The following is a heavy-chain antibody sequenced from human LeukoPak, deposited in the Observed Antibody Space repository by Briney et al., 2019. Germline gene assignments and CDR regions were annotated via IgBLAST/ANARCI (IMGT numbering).Heavy chain of an antibody. J-gene: IGHJ3*02. CDR3: ARGFFGQLLSRFRAFDI. CDR1: GGAISSYY. CDR2: IYISGST. Sequence: SETLSLTCTVSGGAISSYYWSWIRQPAGKGLEWIGRIYISGSTNYNPSLKSRVTISVDTSKNQFSLKLSSVTAADTAVYYCARGFFGQLLSRFRAFDIWGQGTMVTVSS. D-gene: IGHD2-2*01. V-gene: IGHV4-4*07.